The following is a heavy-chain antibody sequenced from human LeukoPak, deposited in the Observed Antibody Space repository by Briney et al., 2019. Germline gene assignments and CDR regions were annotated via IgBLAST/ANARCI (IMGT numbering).Heavy chain of an antibody. CDR2: IRYGGSNK. CDR1: VFTFSSYG. CDR3: AKDLGGYYDSSGYYP. D-gene: IGHD3-22*01. Sequence: GGSLRLSCAVCVFTFSSYGMHWVPQAPGKGLERVAFIRYGGSNKYYADSVKGRFTISIDNSKNPLYQQVNSLRAEDTAVYYCAKDLGGYYDSSGYYPWGQGALVTVSS. V-gene: IGHV3-30*02. J-gene: IGHJ4*02.